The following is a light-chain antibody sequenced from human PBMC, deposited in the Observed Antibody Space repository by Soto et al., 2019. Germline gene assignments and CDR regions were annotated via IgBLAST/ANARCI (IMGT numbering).Light chain of an antibody. J-gene: IGKJ2*01. CDR2: GAS. V-gene: IGKV3-15*01. CDR1: QSINSE. CDR3: QHGHNWPFT. Sequence: EIGMTQSPATLSLSPGERAALSCRASQSINSELAWYQQKPGQPPMLLIYGASTRATGVPARFTGSESGSEFTLTISGLQSEDFAVYYCQHGHNWPFTFGQGTRLEI.